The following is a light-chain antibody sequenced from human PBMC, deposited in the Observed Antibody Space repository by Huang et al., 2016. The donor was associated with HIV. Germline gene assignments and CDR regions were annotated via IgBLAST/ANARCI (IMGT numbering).Light chain of an antibody. CDR2: DTS. J-gene: IGKJ4*01. CDR1: QSVGNY. Sequence: IVLTQSPATLSWYPGERVTLSCRASQSVGNYIAWYQQHPGQSPKLLIYDTSTSATGTPVRFSGSGSGTDFTLTISSLESEDFAVYYCQQRSSGVTFGGGTKVRVK. CDR3: QQRSSGVT. V-gene: IGKV3-11*01.